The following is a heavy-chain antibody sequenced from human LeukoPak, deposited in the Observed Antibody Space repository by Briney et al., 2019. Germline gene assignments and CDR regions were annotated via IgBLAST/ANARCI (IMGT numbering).Heavy chain of an antibody. D-gene: IGHD6-19*01. J-gene: IGHJ4*02. CDR1: GYTFTGYY. V-gene: IGHV1-2*02. CDR3: ARDSSVAGTLISETLFDY. CDR2: INPNSGGT. Sequence: GASVKVSCKASGYTFTGYYMHWVRQAPGQGLEWMGWINPNSGGTNYAQKFQGRVTMTRDTSISTAYMELSRLRSDDTAVYYCARDSSVAGTLISETLFDYWGQGTLVTVSS.